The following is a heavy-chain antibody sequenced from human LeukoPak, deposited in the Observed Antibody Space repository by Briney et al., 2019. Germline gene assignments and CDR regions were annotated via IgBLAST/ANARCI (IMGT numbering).Heavy chain of an antibody. J-gene: IGHJ4*02. V-gene: IGHV3-23*01. D-gene: IGHD6-19*01. CDR2: ISGSDSST. CDR1: GFTFSTYA. Sequence: GGSLRLSCAASGFTFSTYALSWVRQAPGKGLEWVSSISGSDSSTYYADSVKGRFTISRDNSKNTLYLQMNSLRAEDTAVYYCAKEDVAVAGTYRGGFDYWGQGTLVTVSS. CDR3: AKEDVAVAGTYRGGFDY.